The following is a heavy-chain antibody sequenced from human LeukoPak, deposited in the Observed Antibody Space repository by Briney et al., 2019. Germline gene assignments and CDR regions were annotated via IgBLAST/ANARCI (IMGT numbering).Heavy chain of an antibody. V-gene: IGHV3-48*03. J-gene: IGHJ6*03. CDR2: ISSSGSTI. CDR3: ATSTSRGPHYYYMDV. Sequence: GGSLRLSCAASGFTFSSYEMNWVRQAPGKGLEWVSYISSSGSTIYYADSVKGRFTISRDNAKNSLYLQMNSLRAEDTAVYYCATSTSRGPHYYYMDVWGKGTTVTVSS. D-gene: IGHD2-2*01. CDR1: GFTFSSYE.